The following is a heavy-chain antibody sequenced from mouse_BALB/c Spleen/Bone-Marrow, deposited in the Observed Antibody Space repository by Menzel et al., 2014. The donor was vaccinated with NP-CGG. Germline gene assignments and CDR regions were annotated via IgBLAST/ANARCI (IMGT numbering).Heavy chain of an antibody. CDR2: IYPSTGYT. Sequence: VKLQESGAELAKPGASVKMSCKASGYTFTSYWMHWVKRRPGQGLEWVGYIYPSTGYTEYNQRFKDKVTLTADKSSSTAYMQLSSLTSEDSAVYYCARDDYAYWGQGTLVTVSA. V-gene: IGHV1-7*01. CDR1: GYTFTSYW. J-gene: IGHJ3*01. D-gene: IGHD2-4*01. CDR3: ARDDYAY.